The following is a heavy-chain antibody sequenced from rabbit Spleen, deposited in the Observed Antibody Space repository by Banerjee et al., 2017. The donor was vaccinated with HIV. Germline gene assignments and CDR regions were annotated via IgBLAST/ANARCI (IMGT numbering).Heavy chain of an antibody. Sequence: QQQLEESGGGLVKPGGTLTLTCEASGLDFSSSYWICWVRQAPGKGLEWIACIYAGSSGSTYSATWAKGRFTLSKTSSTTVTLQMTSLTAADTATYFCARDAGTSFSTYGMDLWGPGTLVTVS. CDR3: ARDAGTSFSTYGMDL. V-gene: IGHV1S45*01. CDR1: GLDFSSSYW. CDR2: IYAGSSGST. J-gene: IGHJ6*01. D-gene: IGHD8-1*01.